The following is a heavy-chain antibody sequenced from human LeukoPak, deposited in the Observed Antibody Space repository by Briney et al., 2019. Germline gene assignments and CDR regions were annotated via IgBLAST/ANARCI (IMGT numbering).Heavy chain of an antibody. CDR1: GGSISSSSHY. CDR3: ARRGTMIVVAIRRAFDI. Sequence: PSETLSLTCTVSGGSISSSSHYWAWIRQPPGKGLEWIANIYYSGNTYYNPSLKSRVTISVDMSKNQFSLKLSSVTAADTAVYYCARRGTMIVVAIRRAFDIWGQGTMVTVSS. CDR2: IYYSGNT. V-gene: IGHV4-39*07. D-gene: IGHD3-22*01. J-gene: IGHJ3*02.